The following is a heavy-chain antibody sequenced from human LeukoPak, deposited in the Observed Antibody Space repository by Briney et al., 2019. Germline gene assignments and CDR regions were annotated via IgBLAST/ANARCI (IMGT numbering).Heavy chain of an antibody. V-gene: IGHV1-2*04. J-gene: IGHJ4*02. Sequence: ASVKVSCKASGYTFTGDYMHWVRQAPGQGLEWMGWINPNSGGTNYAQKFQGWVTMTRDTSISTAYMELSRLRSDDTAVYYCARDKYCSGGSCCYYFDYWGQGTLVTVSS. CDR3: ARDKYCSGGSCCYYFDY. CDR1: GYTFTGDY. CDR2: INPNSGGT. D-gene: IGHD2-15*01.